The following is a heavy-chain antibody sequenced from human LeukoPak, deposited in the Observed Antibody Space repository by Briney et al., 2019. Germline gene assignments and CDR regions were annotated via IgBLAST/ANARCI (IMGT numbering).Heavy chain of an antibody. CDR3: ARQFSSSWVDSFDI. Sequence: PGGSLRLSCAASGFTFSSYSMNWVRQAPGKGLQWVSSISSSGAKTYYADSVKGRVTISRDNAKNSYYLEMNSLVAEDTAVYYCARQFSSSWVDSFDIWGQGTMVTVSS. V-gene: IGHV3-21*01. CDR1: GFTFSSYS. J-gene: IGHJ3*02. D-gene: IGHD6-13*01. CDR2: ISSSGAKT.